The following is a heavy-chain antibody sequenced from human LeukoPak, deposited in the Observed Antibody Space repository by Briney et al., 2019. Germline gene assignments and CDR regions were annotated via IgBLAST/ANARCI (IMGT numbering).Heavy chain of an antibody. V-gene: IGHV1-18*01. CDR3: ATQGVVTAIPGPFDY. D-gene: IGHD2-21*02. CDR1: GYTFTSYG. CDR2: ISAYNGNT. J-gene: IGHJ4*02. Sequence: GASVKVSCKASGYTFTSYGISWVRQAPGQGLEWMGWISAYNGNTNYAQKLQGRVIMTEDTSTDTAYMELSSLRSEDTAVYYCATQGVVTAIPGPFDYWGQGTLVTVSS.